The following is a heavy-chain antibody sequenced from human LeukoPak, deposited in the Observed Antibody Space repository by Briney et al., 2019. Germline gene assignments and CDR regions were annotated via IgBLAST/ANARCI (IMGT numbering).Heavy chain of an antibody. J-gene: IGHJ6*03. Sequence: SETLSLTCTVSGGSISSYYWSWIRQPAGKGLEWIGRIYASGSTNYNPTNYNPSLKSRVTISVDTSKNQFSLKLSSVTAADTAVYYCARDSSIIVGANYYMDVWGKGTTVTVSS. CDR2: IYASGSTNYNPT. CDR3: ARDSSIIVGANYYMDV. CDR1: GGSISSYY. V-gene: IGHV4-4*07. D-gene: IGHD1-26*01.